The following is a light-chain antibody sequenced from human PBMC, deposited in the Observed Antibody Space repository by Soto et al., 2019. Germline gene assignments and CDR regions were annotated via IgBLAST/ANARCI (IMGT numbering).Light chain of an antibody. CDR1: QSISSW. J-gene: IGKJ4*01. CDR3: QQYESYPMT. Sequence: DSQMTQYPSSLSASIGDRVTITWRAGQSISSWLAWYQQKPGKAPKLLNAKASTLQSGVPPRFSGSGSGTEFALTISSLQADDFATYYCQQYESYPMTFGGGTKVDIK. CDR2: KAS. V-gene: IGKV1-5*03.